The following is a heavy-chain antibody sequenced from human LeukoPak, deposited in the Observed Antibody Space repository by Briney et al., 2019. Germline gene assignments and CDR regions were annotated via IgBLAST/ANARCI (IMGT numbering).Heavy chain of an antibody. J-gene: IGHJ3*02. CDR2: IYTSGST. CDR3: ARYPEAFDI. V-gene: IGHV4-61*02. Sequence: SETLSLTCTVSGGSISSGSYYWSWIRQPAGKGLEWIGRIYTSGSTNYNPSLKSPVTISVDTSKNQFSLKLSSVTAADTAVYYCARYPEAFDIWGQGTMVTVSS. CDR1: GGSISSGSYY.